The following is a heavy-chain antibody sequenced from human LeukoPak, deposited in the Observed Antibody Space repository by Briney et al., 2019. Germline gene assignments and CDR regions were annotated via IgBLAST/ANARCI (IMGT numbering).Heavy chain of an antibody. V-gene: IGHV4-59*01. Sequence: SETLSLTCTVSGGSISSYYWSWIRQTPGKGLEWIGYIYYSGSTNYNPSLNSRVTMSVDTSKNQFSLNLNPVAAADTAVYYCARGYSSSWLGKFDYWGQGTLVTVSS. CDR1: GGSISSYY. CDR3: ARGYSSSWLGKFDY. D-gene: IGHD6-13*01. J-gene: IGHJ4*02. CDR2: IYYSGST.